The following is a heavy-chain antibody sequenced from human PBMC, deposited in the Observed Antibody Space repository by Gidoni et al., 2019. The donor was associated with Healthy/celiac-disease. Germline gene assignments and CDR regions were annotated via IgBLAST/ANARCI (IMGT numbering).Heavy chain of an antibody. Sequence: QVQLVQSGAEVKKPGSSVKVSCKASGGTFSSYAISWVRQAPGQGLEWMGGIIPIFGTANYAQKFQGRVTITADESTSTAYMELSSLRSEDTAVYYCARGSIVVEPAAIDYYYYYYMDVWGKGTTVTVSS. CDR1: GGTFSSYA. V-gene: IGHV1-69*01. J-gene: IGHJ6*03. D-gene: IGHD2-2*01. CDR2: IIPIFGTA. CDR3: ARGSIVVEPAAIDYYYYYYMDV.